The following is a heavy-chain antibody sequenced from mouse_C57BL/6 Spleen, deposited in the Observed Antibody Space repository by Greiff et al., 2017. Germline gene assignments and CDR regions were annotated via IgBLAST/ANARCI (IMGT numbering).Heavy chain of an antibody. CDR3: ARCSITTVDY. D-gene: IGHD1-1*01. Sequence: VQLQQSGPELVKPGASVKISCKASGYTFTDYYMNWVKQSHGKSLEWIGDINPNNGGTSYNQKFKGKATLTVDKSSSTAYMELRSLTSEDSAVYYCARCSITTVDYWGQGTTLTVSS. J-gene: IGHJ2*01. V-gene: IGHV1-26*01. CDR2: INPNNGGT. CDR1: GYTFTDYY.